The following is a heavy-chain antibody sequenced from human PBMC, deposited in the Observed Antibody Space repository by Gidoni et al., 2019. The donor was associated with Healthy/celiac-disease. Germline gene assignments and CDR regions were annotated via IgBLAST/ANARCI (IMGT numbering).Heavy chain of an antibody. J-gene: IGHJ5*02. Sequence: QVQLVASGGGVVQAGRSLRPSCEASGFTFSSHGMHWVRPAPGTGLEWVAVRWYDGSNKYYADSVKGRFTISRDNSKNTLYLQMNSLRAEDTAVYYCARGGTIFGVVGRRNNWFDPWGQGTLVTVSS. V-gene: IGHV3-33*08. CDR2: RWYDGSNK. CDR3: ARGGTIFGVVGRRNNWFDP. D-gene: IGHD3-3*01. CDR1: GFTFSSHG.